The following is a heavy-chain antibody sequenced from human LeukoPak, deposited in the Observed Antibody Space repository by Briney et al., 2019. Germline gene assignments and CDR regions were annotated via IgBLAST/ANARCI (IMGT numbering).Heavy chain of an antibody. CDR3: ARRRIGPIDY. CDR2: IYYSGST. Sequence: PSETLSLTCTVSGGSISSYYWSWIRPPPGKGLEWIGYIYYSGSTNYNPSLKSRVTISVDTSKNQFSLKLSSVTAADTAVYYCARRRIGPIDYWGQGTLVTVSS. J-gene: IGHJ4*02. V-gene: IGHV4-59*08. CDR1: GGSISSYY. D-gene: IGHD3-16*01.